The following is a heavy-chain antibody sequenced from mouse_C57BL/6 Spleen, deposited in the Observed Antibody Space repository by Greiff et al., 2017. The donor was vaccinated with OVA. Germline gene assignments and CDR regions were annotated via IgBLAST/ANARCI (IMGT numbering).Heavy chain of an antibody. Sequence: EVQVVESGGDLVKPGGSLKLSCAASGFTFSSYGMSWVRQTPDKRLEWVATISSGGSYTYYPDSVKGRFTISRDNAKKTLYLQMSSLKAEDTAMYYGARRTGTGFDYWGQGTTLTVSS. CDR2: ISSGGSYT. V-gene: IGHV5-6*01. J-gene: IGHJ2*01. D-gene: IGHD4-1*01. CDR1: GFTFSSYG. CDR3: ARRTGTGFDY.